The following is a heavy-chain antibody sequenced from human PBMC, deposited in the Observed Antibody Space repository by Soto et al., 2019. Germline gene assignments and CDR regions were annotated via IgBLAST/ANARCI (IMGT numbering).Heavy chain of an antibody. V-gene: IGHV3-11*06. J-gene: IGHJ5*02. Sequence: QVQLVESGGGLVKPGGSLRLSCAASGFTFSDYYMSWIRQAPGKGLEWVSYISSSSSYTNYADSVKGRFTISRDNAKNSLYLQMNSLRAEDTAVYYCARALPLRFLEWLPSSDPWGQGTLVTVSS. CDR1: GFTFSDYY. CDR2: ISSSSSYT. CDR3: ARALPLRFLEWLPSSDP. D-gene: IGHD3-3*01.